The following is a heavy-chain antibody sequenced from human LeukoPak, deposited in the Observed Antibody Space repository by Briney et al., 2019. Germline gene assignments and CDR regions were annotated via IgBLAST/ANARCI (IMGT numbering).Heavy chain of an antibody. D-gene: IGHD3-9*01. CDR1: GFTFSSYA. V-gene: IGHV3-23*01. CDR2: ISGSGGST. J-gene: IGHJ6*02. Sequence: PGGSLRLSCAASGFTFSSYAMSWVRQAPGKGLEWVSAISGSGGSTYYADSVKGRFTISRDNSKNTLYLQMNSLRAEDTAVYYCAKVSSYDILTGYYGMDVWGQGTTVTVSS. CDR3: AKVSSYDILTGYYGMDV.